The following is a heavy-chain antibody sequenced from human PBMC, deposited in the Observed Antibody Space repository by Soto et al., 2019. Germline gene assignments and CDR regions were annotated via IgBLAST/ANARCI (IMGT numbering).Heavy chain of an antibody. CDR3: ARAGRSGSYYNWFDP. V-gene: IGHV1-69*06. CDR2: IIPIFGTA. CDR1: GGTFSSYA. D-gene: IGHD1-26*01. Sequence: QVQLVQSGAEVKKPGSSVKVSCKASGGTFSSYAISWVRQAPGQGLEWMGGIIPIFGTANYAQKFQGRVTITAEKSTSTAYMELSSLRSEDTAVYYCARAGRSGSYYNWFDPWGQGTLVTVSS. J-gene: IGHJ5*02.